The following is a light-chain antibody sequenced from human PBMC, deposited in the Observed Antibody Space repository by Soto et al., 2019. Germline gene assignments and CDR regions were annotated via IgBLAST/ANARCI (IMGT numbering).Light chain of an antibody. CDR3: QQYNNWPQP. CDR1: QSVSSN. J-gene: IGKJ1*01. V-gene: IGKV3-15*01. CDR2: GAS. Sequence: EIVMTQSPATLSVSPGKRATLSCRASQSVSSNLAWYQQKPGQAPRLLIYGASTRATGIPARFSGSGSGTESALDMSGRQSEGCVVYCCQQYNNWPQPFGQRTKGEIK.